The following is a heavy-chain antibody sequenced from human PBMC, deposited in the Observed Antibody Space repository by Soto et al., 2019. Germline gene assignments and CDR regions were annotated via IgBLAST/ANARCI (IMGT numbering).Heavy chain of an antibody. Sequence: GGSRRLSCSASGFTFSSYEMNWVRQAPGKGLEWVSYISSSGSTIYDADSVKGRFTISRDNAKNSLYLQMNSLRAEDTAVYYCARGDWYYYDSSGYQHGGPVDYWGQGTLVTVSS. CDR1: GFTFSSYE. D-gene: IGHD3-22*01. V-gene: IGHV3-48*03. CDR2: ISSSGSTI. J-gene: IGHJ4*02. CDR3: ARGDWYYYDSSGYQHGGPVDY.